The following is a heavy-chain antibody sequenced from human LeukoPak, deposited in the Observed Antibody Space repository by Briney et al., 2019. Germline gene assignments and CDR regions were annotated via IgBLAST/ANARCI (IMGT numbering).Heavy chain of an antibody. Sequence: SETLSLMSSVSTGSLSSSSNYWGSIRQPPGQGQEWLGNIYSTGNTYYNPSLKSRLTISVDTSKNQFSLKLSSVTAADTAVYYCARGGESGYDTWGQGSLVTVSS. J-gene: IGHJ5*02. CDR2: IYSTGNT. CDR3: ARGGESGYDT. CDR1: TGSLSSSSNY. D-gene: IGHD5-12*01. V-gene: IGHV4-39*01.